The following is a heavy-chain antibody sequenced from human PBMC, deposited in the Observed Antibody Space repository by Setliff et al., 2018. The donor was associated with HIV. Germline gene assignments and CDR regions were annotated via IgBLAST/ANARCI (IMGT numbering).Heavy chain of an antibody. CDR1: GYSISSGYY. D-gene: IGHD3-10*01. Sequence: PSETLSLTCAVSGYSISSGYYWGWIRQPPGKGLEWIGSIYHSGSTYYNPSLKSRVTISVDTSKNQFSLKLSSVTAADTAVYYCARAVIWFGELSWFDPWGQGTLVTVSS. J-gene: IGHJ5*02. CDR2: IYHSGST. CDR3: ARAVIWFGELSWFDP. V-gene: IGHV4-38-2*01.